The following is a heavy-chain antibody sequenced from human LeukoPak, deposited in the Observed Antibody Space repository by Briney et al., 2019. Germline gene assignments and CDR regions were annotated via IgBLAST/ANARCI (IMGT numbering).Heavy chain of an antibody. Sequence: GSLRLSCAASGFTFINYCMNWVRQAPGKGLEWVASIRQDGSEKHYVDSVEGRFTISRDNAKNSLHLQMNSLRAEDTAVYYCAKGSSRPPNAFDIWGQGTLVTVSS. D-gene: IGHD6-6*01. CDR1: GFTFINYC. J-gene: IGHJ3*02. CDR2: IRQDGSEK. V-gene: IGHV3-7*01. CDR3: AKGSSRPPNAFDI.